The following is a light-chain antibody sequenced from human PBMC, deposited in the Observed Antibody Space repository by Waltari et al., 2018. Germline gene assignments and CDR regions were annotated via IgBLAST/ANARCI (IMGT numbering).Light chain of an antibody. CDR2: EVN. CDR3: SSYAGSNTLV. Sequence: QSALTQPPSASGSPGQSVTISCTGTNSDVGTYNYVSWFQQHPGRAPNLLIYEVNKRPSGVPERFAGSKSDNRASLTVSGLQADDEAVYHCSSYAGSNTLVFGGGTKLTVL. J-gene: IGLJ2*01. V-gene: IGLV2-8*01. CDR1: NSDVGTYNY.